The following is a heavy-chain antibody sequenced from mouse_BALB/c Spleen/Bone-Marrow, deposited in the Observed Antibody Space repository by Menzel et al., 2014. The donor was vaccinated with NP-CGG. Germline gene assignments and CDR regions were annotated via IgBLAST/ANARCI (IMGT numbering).Heavy chain of an antibody. J-gene: IGHJ3*01. D-gene: IGHD2-3*01. CDR2: ISYSGST. CDR1: GHPITNDYA. V-gene: IGHV3-2*02. CDR3: ARSNDGFPAWFAY. Sequence: VQLQQSGPGLVKPSQSLSLTCTVTGHPITNDYAWNWIRQFPGNKLEWMGYISYSGSTSYNPSLKSRISITRDTSKSQFFLQLNSVTTEDTATYYCARSNDGFPAWFAYWGQGTLVTVSA.